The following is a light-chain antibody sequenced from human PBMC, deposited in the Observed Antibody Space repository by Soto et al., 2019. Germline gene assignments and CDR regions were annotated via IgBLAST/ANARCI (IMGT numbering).Light chain of an antibody. CDR1: QSVLHRSKRKNY. CDR3: YQYGSTPPT. J-gene: IGKJ1*01. CDR2: WAS. V-gene: IGKV4-1*01. Sequence: STKAMAVSLGERTTINCRSSQSVLHRSKRKNYLAWYQQKAGQPPKLLISWASTRESGVPDRFSGSGSGTDFTLTISSLEPEDFVVFYCYQYGSTPPTFGQGTKVDI.